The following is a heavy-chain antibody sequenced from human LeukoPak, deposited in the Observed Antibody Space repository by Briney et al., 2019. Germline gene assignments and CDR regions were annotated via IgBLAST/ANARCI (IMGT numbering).Heavy chain of an antibody. J-gene: IGHJ6*02. Sequence: GGSLRLSCSASGFTFSSYAMHWVRQAPGQGLQYVSAISSNGGSTYYADSVKDRFSISRDNSKNTLYLQMSSLRAEDTAVYYCVKVYSTYYYYYGMDVWGQGTTVTVSS. D-gene: IGHD2-15*01. V-gene: IGHV3-64D*09. CDR3: VKVYSTYYYYYGMDV. CDR2: ISSNGGST. CDR1: GFTFSSYA.